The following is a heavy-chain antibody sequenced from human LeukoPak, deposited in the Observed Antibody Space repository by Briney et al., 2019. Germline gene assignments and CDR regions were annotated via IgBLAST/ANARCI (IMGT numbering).Heavy chain of an antibody. V-gene: IGHV3-7*03. Sequence: PGGSLRLSCAVSGFSLSSYWMSWLRQAQGKELEWVANIKQDGSEKYYVDSVKGRFTISRDNAKNSLYLQMNSLGAEDPAVYYCARNILEITVPHLFEYGAQEPLVTVPS. CDR3: ARNILEITVPHLFEY. D-gene: IGHD2/OR15-2a*01. CDR2: IKQDGSEK. J-gene: IGHJ4*02. CDR1: GFSLSSYW.